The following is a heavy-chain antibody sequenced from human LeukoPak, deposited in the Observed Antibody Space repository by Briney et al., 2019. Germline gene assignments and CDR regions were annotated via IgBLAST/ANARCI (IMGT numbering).Heavy chain of an antibody. J-gene: IGHJ6*03. CDR3: ARVWAYGGNSSYYYYYMDV. Sequence: GASVKVSCKASGYTFTSYDINWVRQATGQGLEWMGWMNPNSGNTGYAQKFQGRVTMTRNTSISTAYMELSSLRSEYTAVYYCARVWAYGGNSSYYYYYMDVWGKGTTVTVSS. V-gene: IGHV1-8*01. CDR1: GYTFTSYD. D-gene: IGHD4-23*01. CDR2: MNPNSGNT.